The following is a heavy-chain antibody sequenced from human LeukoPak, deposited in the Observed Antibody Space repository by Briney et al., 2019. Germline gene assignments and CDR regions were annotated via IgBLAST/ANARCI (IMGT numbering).Heavy chain of an antibody. J-gene: IGHJ3*02. CDR2: ISGSGDRT. CDR1: GFAFSSYA. D-gene: IGHD1-1*01. CDR3: ARGWYTDAFDI. V-gene: IGHV3-23*01. Sequence: GGSLRLSCAASGFAFSSYAMSWVRQAPGKGLEWVSAISGSGDRTYHADSVKGRFTVSRDNSKNTLYLQMNSLRAEDTAVYFCARGWYTDAFDIWGQGTMVTVSS.